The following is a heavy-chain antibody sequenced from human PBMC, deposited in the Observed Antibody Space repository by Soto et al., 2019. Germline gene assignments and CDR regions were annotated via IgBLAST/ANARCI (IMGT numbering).Heavy chain of an antibody. CDR3: ARDEGTFGGNYYYYYGMDV. CDR2: IIPIFGTA. V-gene: IGHV1-69*13. Sequence: ASVKVSCKASGGTFSSYAISWVRQAPGQGLEWMGGIIPIFGTANYAQKFQGRVTITADESTSTAYMELSSLRSEDTAVYYCARDEGTFGGNYYYYYGMDVWGQGTTVTVSS. J-gene: IGHJ6*02. CDR1: GGTFSSYA. D-gene: IGHD1-26*01.